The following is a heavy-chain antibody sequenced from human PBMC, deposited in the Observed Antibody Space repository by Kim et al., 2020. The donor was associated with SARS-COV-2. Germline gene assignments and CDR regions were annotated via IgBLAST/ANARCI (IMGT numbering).Heavy chain of an antibody. CDR3: SRRGSSGWYVDY. V-gene: IGHV4-39*01. D-gene: IGHD6-19*01. J-gene: IGHJ4*02. Sequence: YNTSLRSRVTISVDTSKDRFSLRLTSVTAAETAGYYCSRRGSSGWYVDYWGQGTLVTVSS.